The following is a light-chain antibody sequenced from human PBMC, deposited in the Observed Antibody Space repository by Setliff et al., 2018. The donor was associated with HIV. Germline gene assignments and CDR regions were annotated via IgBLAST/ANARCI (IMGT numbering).Light chain of an antibody. J-gene: IGKJ1*01. CDR2: RAS. V-gene: IGKV1-39*01. Sequence: DIQMTQSPSSLSASVGDRVTITCRASQSISSYLNWYQQIPGKAPKLLIYRASSLQSGVPSRFGGSGYGTDFTLTISSLQPEDFATYYCQQSYNSPPAFGQGTKV. CDR3: QQSYNSPPA. CDR1: QSISSY.